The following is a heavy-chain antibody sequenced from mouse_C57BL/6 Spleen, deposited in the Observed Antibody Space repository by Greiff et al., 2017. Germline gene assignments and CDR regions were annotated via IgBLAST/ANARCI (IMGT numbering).Heavy chain of an antibody. J-gene: IGHJ2*01. CDR3: ARQGGTIGY. CDR2: ISSGGSYT. V-gene: IGHV5-6*01. D-gene: IGHD4-1*01. CDR1: GFTFSSYG. Sequence: EVKLMESGGDLVKPGGSLKLSCAASGFTFSSYGMSWVRQTPDKRLEWVATISSGGSYTYYPDSVKGRFTISRDNAKNTLYLQMSSLKSEDTAMYYCARQGGTIGYWGQGTTLTVSS.